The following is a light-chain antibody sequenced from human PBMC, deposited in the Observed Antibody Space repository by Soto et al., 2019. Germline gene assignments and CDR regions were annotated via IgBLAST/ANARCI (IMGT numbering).Light chain of an antibody. J-gene: IGKJ1*01. Sequence: EIVLTQSPGTLSLSPGERATLCCRASQSVAKNYLAWYQQEAGQAPRLLIYDASSRATGIPDRFSGSGSGTDFTLTISRLEPEDFAVYYCHQYASSPQTFGQGTKVEIK. CDR1: QSVAKNY. V-gene: IGKV3-20*01. CDR2: DAS. CDR3: HQYASSPQT.